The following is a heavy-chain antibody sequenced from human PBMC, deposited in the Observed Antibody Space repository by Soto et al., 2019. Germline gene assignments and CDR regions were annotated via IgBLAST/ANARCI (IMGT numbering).Heavy chain of an antibody. D-gene: IGHD4-4*01. CDR1: GFTVSGNY. CDR3: ARGLKFDV. CDR2: IYSGGST. V-gene: IGHV3-53*01. J-gene: IGHJ4*02. Sequence: EVQLVESGGGLIQPGGSLRLSCAASGFTVSGNYMSWVRPAPGKGLECISGIYSGGSTHYADSVKARFTISRDNAKHTVFLEMTSLRAEDSAVYYCARGLKFDVWGQGTLVTVSS.